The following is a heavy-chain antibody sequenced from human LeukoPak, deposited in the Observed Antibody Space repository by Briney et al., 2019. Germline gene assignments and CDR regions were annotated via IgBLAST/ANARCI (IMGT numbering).Heavy chain of an antibody. V-gene: IGHV3-21*01. CDR3: ATGNYSSSSSYYYYYMDV. CDR2: ISSSSSYI. Sequence: GGALVLSCAASGFPFKSYSMNWVRPAPGKGLEWVSSISSSSSYIYYADSVKGRLTISRDNAKNSLYLQMNSLRAEDTAVYYCATGNYSSSSSYYYYYMDVWGKGTTVTISS. J-gene: IGHJ6*03. D-gene: IGHD6-13*01. CDR1: GFPFKSYS.